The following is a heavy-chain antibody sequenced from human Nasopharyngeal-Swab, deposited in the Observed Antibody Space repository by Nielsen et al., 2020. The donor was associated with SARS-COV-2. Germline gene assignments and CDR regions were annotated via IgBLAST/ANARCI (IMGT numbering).Heavy chain of an antibody. CDR1: GGSFSGYY. J-gene: IGHJ6*02. Sequence: SQTLSLTCAVYGGSFSGYYWSWIRQPPGKGLEWIGEINHSGSTNYNPSLKSRVTISVDTSKNQFSLKLSSVTAADTAVYYCARGSLAAITIFGVITTYGMDVWGQGTTVTVSS. CDR3: ARGSLAAITIFGVITTYGMDV. V-gene: IGHV4-34*01. D-gene: IGHD3-3*01. CDR2: INHSGST.